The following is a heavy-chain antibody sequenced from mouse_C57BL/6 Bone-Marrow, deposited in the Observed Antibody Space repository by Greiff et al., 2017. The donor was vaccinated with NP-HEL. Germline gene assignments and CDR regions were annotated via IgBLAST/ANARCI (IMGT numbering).Heavy chain of an antibody. J-gene: IGHJ1*03. Sequence: QVQLQQPGAELVKPGASVKLSCKASGYTFTSYWMHWVKQRPGQGLEWIGMIHPNSGSTNYNEKFKSKATLTVDKSSSTAYMQLSSLTSEDSAVSYIAREGGEITTVIVYWYFDVWGTGTTVTVSS. CDR3: AREGGEITTVIVYWYFDV. CDR2: IHPNSGST. D-gene: IGHD1-1*01. V-gene: IGHV1-64*01. CDR1: GYTFTSYW.